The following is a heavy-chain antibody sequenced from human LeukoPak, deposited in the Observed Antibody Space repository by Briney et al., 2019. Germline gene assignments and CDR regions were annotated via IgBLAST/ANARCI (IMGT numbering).Heavy chain of an antibody. Sequence: GGSLRLSCATSGFTVSSNYMSWVRQAPGKGLEWVSVIYDSGTTYYADSVKGRFLIFRDTSKNTVDLQMNSLRVEDTAVYYCARDGGSYLFDYWGQGTLVTVSS. V-gene: IGHV3-53*01. CDR1: GFTVSSNY. J-gene: IGHJ4*02. CDR3: ARDGGSYLFDY. D-gene: IGHD1-26*01. CDR2: IYDSGTT.